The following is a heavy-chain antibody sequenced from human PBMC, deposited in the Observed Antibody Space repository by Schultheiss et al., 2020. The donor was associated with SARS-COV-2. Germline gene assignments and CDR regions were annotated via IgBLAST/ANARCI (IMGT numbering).Heavy chain of an antibody. CDR3: ARDIIDSVVVISYYYYYGMDV. CDR1: GFTFSSYG. D-gene: IGHD3-22*01. CDR2: IWYDGSNK. Sequence: GSLRLSCAASGFTFSSYGMHWVRQAPGKGLEWVAVIWYDGSNKYYADSVKGRFTISRDNSKNTLYLQMNSLRAEDTAVYYCARDIIDSVVVISYYYYYGMDVWGQGTTVTVSS. V-gene: IGHV3-33*08. J-gene: IGHJ6*02.